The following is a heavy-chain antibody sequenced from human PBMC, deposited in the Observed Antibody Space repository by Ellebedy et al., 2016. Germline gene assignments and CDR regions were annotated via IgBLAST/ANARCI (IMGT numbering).Heavy chain of an antibody. Sequence: GGSLTLSXAASGFTFSDSHMSRISQAPGQGLVRVSYFGTSDTIIYYADSVKGRFTISRDNAKNSVYLQMNSLRAEDTAVYYCARAVTMIVMSLDVWGQGTTATVSS. CDR3: ARAVTMIVMSLDV. J-gene: IGHJ6*02. V-gene: IGHV3-11*01. CDR1: GFTFSDSH. CDR2: FGTSDTII. D-gene: IGHD3-22*01.